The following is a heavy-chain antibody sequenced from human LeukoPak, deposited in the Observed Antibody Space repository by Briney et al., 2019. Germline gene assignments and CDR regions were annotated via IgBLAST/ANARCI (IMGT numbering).Heavy chain of an antibody. D-gene: IGHD6-13*01. CDR1: GFTFSSYE. V-gene: IGHV3-48*03. J-gene: IGHJ4*02. CDR2: ISSSGSTI. Sequence: GGSLRLSCAASGFTFSSYEMNWVRQAPGKGLEWVSYISSSGSTIYYADSVKGRFTISRDNAKNSLYLQMNSLRAEDTAVYYCARDPTAYSSSWIFDYWGQGTLVTVSS. CDR3: ARDPTAYSSSWIFDY.